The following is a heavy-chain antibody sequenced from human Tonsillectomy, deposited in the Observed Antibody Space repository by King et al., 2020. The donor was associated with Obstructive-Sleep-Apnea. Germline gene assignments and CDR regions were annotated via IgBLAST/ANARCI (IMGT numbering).Heavy chain of an antibody. CDR3: ARRSYGSGYWFDP. J-gene: IGHJ5*02. V-gene: IGHV5-10-1*01. Sequence: QLVQSGAEVKKPGESLRISCKGSGYSFTSYWIRWVRHSPGKGVEWVGVVEASDSYSHYSPAFQGHVPMSVDKSISTAYVQWGRLKGSDTAMYFCARRSYGSGYWFDPWGQGTPVTVSS. D-gene: IGHD3-10*01. CDR2: VEASDSYS. CDR1: GYSFTSYW.